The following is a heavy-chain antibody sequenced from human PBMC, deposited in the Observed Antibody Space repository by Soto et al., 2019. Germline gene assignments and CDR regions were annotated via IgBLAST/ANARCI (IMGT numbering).Heavy chain of an antibody. CDR1: GFTFSNHW. CDR2: IISGGSRV. Sequence: PGGSLSRSCAASGFTFSNHWMKWVRQGPGKGLEWVSRIISGGSRVSYADSVKGRFTIARDNAKNTLYLEMHSLTAEDTVFYYCARERTSKGVMDVWGQGTTVLVSS. V-gene: IGHV3-74*01. CDR3: ARERTSKGVMDV. J-gene: IGHJ6*02.